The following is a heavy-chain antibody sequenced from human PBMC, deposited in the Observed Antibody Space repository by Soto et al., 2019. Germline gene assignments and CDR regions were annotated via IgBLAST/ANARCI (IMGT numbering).Heavy chain of an antibody. CDR1: GGSISSSSYF. Sequence: QLQLQESGPGLVKPSETLSLTCSVSGGSISSSSYFWGWIRQPPGKGLEWIGSIYYSGSTYYNPSLKSRVTVSVDTSKNQFSLKLSSVTAADTAVYYCARHPSDFWFDPWGQGTLLTVSS. V-gene: IGHV4-39*01. J-gene: IGHJ5*02. CDR2: IYYSGST. D-gene: IGHD2-21*02. CDR3: ARHPSDFWFDP.